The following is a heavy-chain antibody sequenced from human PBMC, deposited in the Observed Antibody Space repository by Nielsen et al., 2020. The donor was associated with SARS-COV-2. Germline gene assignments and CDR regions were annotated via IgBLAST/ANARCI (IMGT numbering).Heavy chain of an antibody. J-gene: IGHJ6*02. V-gene: IGHV3-30*04. Sequence: GESLKISCAASGFTFSSYAMHWVRQAPGKGLEWVAVISYDGRNKYYADSVKGRFTISRDNSKNTLYLQMNSLRAEDTAVYYCARDSGSGWYPYYYYYGMDVWGQGTTVTVSS. CDR3: ARDSGSGWYPYYYYYGMDV. CDR1: GFTFSSYA. D-gene: IGHD6-19*01. CDR2: ISYDGRNK.